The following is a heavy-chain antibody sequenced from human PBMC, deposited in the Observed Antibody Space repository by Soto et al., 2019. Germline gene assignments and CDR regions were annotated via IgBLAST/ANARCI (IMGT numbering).Heavy chain of an antibody. J-gene: IGHJ6*02. D-gene: IGHD5-18*01. CDR2: IKQDGSEK. CDR1: GFTFSSYW. CDR3: ARDKGYSYRWAYYYGMDV. V-gene: IGHV3-7*01. Sequence: GSLRLSCAASGFTFSSYWMSWVRQAPGKGLEWVANIKQDGSEKYYVDSVKGRFTISRDNAKNSLYLQMNSLRAEDTAVYYCARDKGYSYRWAYYYGMDVRGQGTTVTGSS.